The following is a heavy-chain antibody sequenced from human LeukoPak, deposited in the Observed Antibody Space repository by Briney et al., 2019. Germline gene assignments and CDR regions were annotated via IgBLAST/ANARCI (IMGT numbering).Heavy chain of an antibody. V-gene: IGHV3-23*01. CDR1: GFTFSSYE. CDR2: ISGSGAKT. J-gene: IGHJ6*03. Sequence: GGSLRLSCAASGFTFSSYEMNWVRQAPGKGLEWVSAISGSGAKTYYADFVKGRFTISRDNSKNTLYLQMNSLRAEDTALYHCARDKADYTGSSRSLGYYYYYMDVWGKGTTVTISS. D-gene: IGHD1-14*01. CDR3: ARDKADYTGSSRSLGYYYYYMDV.